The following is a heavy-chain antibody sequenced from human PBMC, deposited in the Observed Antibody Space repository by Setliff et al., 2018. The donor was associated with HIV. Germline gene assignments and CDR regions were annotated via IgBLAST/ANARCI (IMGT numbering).Heavy chain of an antibody. Sequence: SETLSLTCSVSGYSLSSASYWGWIRQSPEKGLEWIGSISLSGSTYYNPSLQSRVTISIDMSKNQFSLKLSSVTAADAAVYYCARQQLVTLLPDYWGQGTLVTVSS. CDR2: ISLSGST. V-gene: IGHV4-38-2*02. D-gene: IGHD6-13*01. CDR3: ARQQLVTLLPDY. CDR1: GYSLSSASY. J-gene: IGHJ4*02.